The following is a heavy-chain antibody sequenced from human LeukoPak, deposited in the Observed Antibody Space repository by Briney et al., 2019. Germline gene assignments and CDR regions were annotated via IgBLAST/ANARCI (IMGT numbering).Heavy chain of an antibody. D-gene: IGHD6-13*01. CDR1: GGSISSSSYY. J-gene: IGHJ3*02. CDR2: IYYSGSI. CDR3: ASPPSSSYAFDI. Sequence: SETLSLTCTVSGGSISSSSYYWGWIRQPPGKGLEWIGSIYYSGSIYYNPSLKSRGTISVDTSKNQFSLKLSSVTAADTAVYYCASPPSSSYAFDIWGQGTMVTVSS. V-gene: IGHV4-39*01.